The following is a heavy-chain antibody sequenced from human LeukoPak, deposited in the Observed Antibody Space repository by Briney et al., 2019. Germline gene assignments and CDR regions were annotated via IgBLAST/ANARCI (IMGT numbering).Heavy chain of an antibody. V-gene: IGHV3-7*05. J-gene: IGHJ4*01. CDR1: EFTFNTYW. Sequence: PGGCLRLSCAASEFTFNTYWMSWVRQAPGKGLEWVANIKQGGREKYYVDSVKGRFTISRDNAKNSLYLQMNSLRVEDTAVYYCARDRGRFDYWGQGTLVTVSS. D-gene: IGHD5-12*01. CDR3: ARDRGRFDY. CDR2: IKQGGREK.